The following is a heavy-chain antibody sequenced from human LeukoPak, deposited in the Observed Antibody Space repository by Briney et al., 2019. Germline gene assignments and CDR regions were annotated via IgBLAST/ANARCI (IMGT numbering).Heavy chain of an antibody. CDR3: VRDRLGERTFEI. D-gene: IGHD3-10*01. CDR1: GFVFDNYG. V-gene: IGHV3-13*01. CDR2: ILVAGDT. Sequence: GGSLRLSCAASGFVFDNYGMHWVRQSTGKRPEWVAHILVAGDTAYADSVKGRFTISRDNGKRSVYLQMNSLRDGDTAIYYCVRDRLGERTFEIWGQGTTVTVSS. J-gene: IGHJ3*02.